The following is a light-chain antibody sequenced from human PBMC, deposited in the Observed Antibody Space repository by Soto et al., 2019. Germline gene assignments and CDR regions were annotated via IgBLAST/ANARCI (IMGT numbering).Light chain of an antibody. V-gene: IGKV3-20*01. Sequence: EIVLTQSPGTLSLSPGERATLSCRASQSVGSSYLAWYQQKPCQAPRVLIYGASSRATGIPDRFSGSGSGTDFTLTISRLEPEDFGVYYCQQYATSPFTFGPGTKVDIK. CDR3: QQYATSPFT. CDR1: QSVGSSY. CDR2: GAS. J-gene: IGKJ3*01.